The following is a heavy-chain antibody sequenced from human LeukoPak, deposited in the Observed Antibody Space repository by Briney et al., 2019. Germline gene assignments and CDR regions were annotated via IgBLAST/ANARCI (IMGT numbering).Heavy chain of an antibody. CDR3: AKDLKPDSGYDVDH. J-gene: IGHJ4*02. D-gene: IGHD5-12*01. CDR2: ISGSGGST. CDR1: GFTFSSYA. V-gene: IGHV3-23*01. Sequence: GGSLRLSCAASGFTFSSYAMSWVRQAPGKGLEWVSAISGSGGSTYYGDSVKGRFTISRDTSKNTLYLQMNSLRAEDTAVYYCAKDLKPDSGYDVDHWGQGTLVTVSS.